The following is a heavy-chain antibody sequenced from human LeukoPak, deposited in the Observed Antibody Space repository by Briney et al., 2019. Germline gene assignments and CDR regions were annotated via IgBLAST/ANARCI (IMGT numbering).Heavy chain of an antibody. J-gene: IGHJ4*02. CDR3: AKDLARFFGY. CDR2: ISGSGGST. D-gene: IGHD3-3*01. V-gene: IGHV3-23*01. CDR1: GFTFSNTA. Sequence: GGSLRLSCAASGFTFSNTALTWVRQAPGKGLEWVSAISGSGGSTYYADSVKGRFTISRDNSKNTLYLQMNSLRAEDTAVYYCAKDLARFFGYWGQGTQVTVSS.